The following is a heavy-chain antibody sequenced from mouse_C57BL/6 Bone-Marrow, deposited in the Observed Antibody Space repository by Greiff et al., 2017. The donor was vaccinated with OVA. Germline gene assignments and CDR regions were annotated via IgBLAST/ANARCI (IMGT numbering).Heavy chain of an antibody. J-gene: IGHJ1*03. V-gene: IGHV7-3*01. Sequence: EVKLMESGGGLVQPGGSLSLSCAASGFTFTDYYMSWVRQPPGKALEWLGFIRNKANGYTSEYSASVKGRFTISRDNSQSILYLQMNALRAEDSATYYCARYGTTVVESWYFDVWGTGTTVTVSS. CDR1: GFTFTDYY. CDR3: ARYGTTVVESWYFDV. CDR2: IRNKANGYTS. D-gene: IGHD1-1*01.